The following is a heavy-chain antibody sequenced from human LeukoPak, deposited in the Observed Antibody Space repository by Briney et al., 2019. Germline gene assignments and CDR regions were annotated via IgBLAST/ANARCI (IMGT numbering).Heavy chain of an antibody. V-gene: IGHV4-59*02. Sequence: SETLSLTCTVPGGSVSDYYWSWIRQSPGKGLEWIGYIYYTGSTSYNPSLRSRVTMSADTSKNQFSLKLSSVTAADTAVYYCASRKLGNDYWGQGTLVTVSS. J-gene: IGHJ4*02. CDR2: IYYTGST. D-gene: IGHD7-27*01. CDR1: GGSVSDYY. CDR3: ASRKLGNDY.